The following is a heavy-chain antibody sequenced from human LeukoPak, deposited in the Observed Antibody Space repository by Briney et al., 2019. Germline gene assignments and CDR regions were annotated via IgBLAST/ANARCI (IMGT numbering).Heavy chain of an antibody. CDR1: GFTFSSYS. CDR3: ARDQKTTVVRSDY. CDR2: ISSSSSTI. D-gene: IGHD4-23*01. V-gene: IGHV3-48*01. J-gene: IGHJ4*02. Sequence: PGGSLRLSXAASGFTFSSYSMNWVRQSPGKGLEWVSYISSSSSTIYYADSVKGRFTISRDNAKNSLYLQMNSLRAEDTAVYYCARDQKTTVVRSDYWGQGTLVTVSS.